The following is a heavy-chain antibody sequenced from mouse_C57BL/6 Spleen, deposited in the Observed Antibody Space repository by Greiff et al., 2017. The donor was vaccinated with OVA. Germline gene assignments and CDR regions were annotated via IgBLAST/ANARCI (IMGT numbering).Heavy chain of an antibody. Sequence: QVQLQQPGAELVKPGASVKLSCKASGYTFTSYWMQWVKQRPGQGLEWIGEIDPSDSYTNYNQKFKGKATLTVDTSSSTAYMQRSSLTSEDSAVYYCARATTVVRGLDWGQGTTLTVSS. J-gene: IGHJ2*01. CDR3: ARATTVVRGLD. D-gene: IGHD1-1*01. CDR2: IDPSDSYT. V-gene: IGHV1-50*01. CDR1: GYTFTSYW.